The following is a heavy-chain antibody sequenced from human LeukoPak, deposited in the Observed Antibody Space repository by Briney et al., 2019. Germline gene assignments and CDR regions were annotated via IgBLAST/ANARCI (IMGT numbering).Heavy chain of an antibody. D-gene: IGHD2-21*02. V-gene: IGHV3-15*01. CDR1: GFNFNDAW. J-gene: IGHJ4*02. CDR2: VKSGGTT. CDR3: TARVVTTNEF. Sequence: GGSLRLSCLGSGFNFNDAWMNWVRQAPGKGLEWVGRVKSGGTTDDTAPMKGRFTISRDDSKRTVYLQMNSLKTGDTAMYFCTARVVTTNEFWGQGTLVTVSS.